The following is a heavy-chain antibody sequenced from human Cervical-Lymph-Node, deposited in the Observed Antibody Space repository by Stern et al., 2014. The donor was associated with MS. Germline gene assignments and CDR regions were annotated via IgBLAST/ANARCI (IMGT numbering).Heavy chain of an antibody. V-gene: IGHV1-24*01. CDR2: FDPEDGET. D-gene: IGHD3-10*01. CDR3: ATDRGVK. Sequence: QMQLVQSGAEVKKPGASVTVSCNVSGHPLSELAIHWLRQLPTSGLEWLGQFDPEDGETVYAQKLQGRLTMTEDTTPGTAYMTLTALTSDDTAVYYWATDRGVKWGPGTLVAVSS. CDR1: GHPLSELA. J-gene: IGHJ4*02.